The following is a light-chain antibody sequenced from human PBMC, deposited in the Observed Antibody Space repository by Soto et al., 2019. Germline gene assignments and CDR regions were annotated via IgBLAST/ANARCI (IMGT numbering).Light chain of an antibody. Sequence: DIQMTQSPSTLSASVGDRVTIACRASQSISSWLAWYQQKPGKAPKLLIYDASSLESGVPSRFSGSGSGTEFTLTISGLQPDDFATYYCQQYNSYRTFGQGTKVDTK. CDR3: QQYNSYRT. CDR2: DAS. J-gene: IGKJ1*01. CDR1: QSISSW. V-gene: IGKV1-5*01.